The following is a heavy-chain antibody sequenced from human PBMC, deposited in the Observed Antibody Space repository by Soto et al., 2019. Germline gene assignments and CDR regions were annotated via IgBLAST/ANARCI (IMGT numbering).Heavy chain of an antibody. CDR3: AGGSQVTVFHYNGIDI. CDR1: GSSFRTLT. V-gene: IGHV1-3*01. J-gene: IGHJ6*02. D-gene: IGHD2-21*01. CDR2: IDCGNGDT. Sequence: QVQFVQSGAEVKRPGASVTVSCETSGSSFRTLTIYWVRQVPGQRFEWLGWIDCGNGDTQYSEKFEDRVTFTMDVSASTGYLEMRSLGSEDSATYYCAGGSQVTVFHYNGIDIWGPGTTVTVSS.